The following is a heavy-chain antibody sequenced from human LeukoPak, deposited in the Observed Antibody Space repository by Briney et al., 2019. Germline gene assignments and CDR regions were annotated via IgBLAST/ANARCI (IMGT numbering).Heavy chain of an antibody. CDR1: GFTFSSYW. D-gene: IGHD3-3*01. Sequence: GGSLRLSCAASGFTFSSYWMSWVRQAPGKGLEWVANIKQDGSEKYYVDSVEGRFTISRDNAKNSLYLQMNSLRAEDTAVYYCARVRRLRFLEWLSNYFDYWGQGTLVTVSS. CDR3: ARVRRLRFLEWLSNYFDY. J-gene: IGHJ4*02. CDR2: IKQDGSEK. V-gene: IGHV3-7*01.